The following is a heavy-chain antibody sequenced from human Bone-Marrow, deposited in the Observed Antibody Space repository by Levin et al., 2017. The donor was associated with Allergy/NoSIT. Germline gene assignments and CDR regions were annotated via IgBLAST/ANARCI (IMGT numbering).Heavy chain of an antibody. CDR3: VASRTTG. D-gene: IGHD4-11*01. V-gene: IGHV3-30-3*01. J-gene: IGHJ4*02. Sequence: GGSLRLSCEASGFTFSSYTMHWVRQAPGKGLEWVTVISYDGNDKYYADSVKGRFTISRDDSKNTLYLQMNSLRGDDTAVYYCVASRTTGWGQGTLVTVSS. CDR2: ISYDGNDK. CDR1: GFTFSSYT.